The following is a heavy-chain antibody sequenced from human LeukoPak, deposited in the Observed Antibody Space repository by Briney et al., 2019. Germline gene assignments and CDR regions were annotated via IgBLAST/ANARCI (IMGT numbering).Heavy chain of an antibody. Sequence: GASVKVSCEASGYTFSNYGMSWVRQAPGHGLEWMGWISGFNGHTKYSQKSQGRVTMTTDTSTSTAYMEVRSLRSDDTAVYYCARAWLRRKYYYYMDVWGKGTTVTVSS. CDR2: ISGFNGHT. D-gene: IGHD5-12*01. CDR1: GYTFSNYG. CDR3: ARAWLRRKYYYYMDV. J-gene: IGHJ6*03. V-gene: IGHV1-18*04.